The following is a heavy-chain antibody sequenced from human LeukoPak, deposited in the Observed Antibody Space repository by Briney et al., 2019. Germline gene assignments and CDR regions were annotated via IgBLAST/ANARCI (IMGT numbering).Heavy chain of an antibody. Sequence: GRSLRLSCAASGFTFRNYGMHWVRQAPDKGLEWVAIIWYDGSKKYYADSVRGRFTISRDNSKNTVYLQMNNLRPHDTAVYFSAKGGLAAAGIYYWGQGTLVSVSS. CDR1: GFTFRNYG. CDR2: IWYDGSKK. D-gene: IGHD6-13*01. V-gene: IGHV3-33*06. J-gene: IGHJ4*02. CDR3: AKGGLAAAGIYY.